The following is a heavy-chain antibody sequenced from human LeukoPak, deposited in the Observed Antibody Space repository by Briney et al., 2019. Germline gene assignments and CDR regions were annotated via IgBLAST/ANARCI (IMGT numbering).Heavy chain of an antibody. CDR1: GYSISSGYY. Sequence: SETLSLTCTVSGYSISSGYYWGWIRQSPGKGLEWIGSTYHTGSTYYNPSLKSRVTISVDTSKNQFSLKLSSVTAADTAVYYCARDKRYCSSTSCYTLDYWGQGTLVTVSS. J-gene: IGHJ4*02. CDR2: TYHTGST. CDR3: ARDKRYCSSTSCYTLDY. D-gene: IGHD2-2*02. V-gene: IGHV4-38-2*02.